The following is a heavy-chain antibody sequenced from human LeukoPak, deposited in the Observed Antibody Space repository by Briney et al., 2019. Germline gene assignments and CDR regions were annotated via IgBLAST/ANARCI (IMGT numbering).Heavy chain of an antibody. J-gene: IGHJ6*02. CDR3: ACSYGSGSYYGSTYYYYGMDV. V-gene: IGHV3-74*01. Sequence: GGSLRLSCAASGFTFSSYWMHWVRQAPGKGLVWVSRINSDGSSTSYADSVKGRFTIYRDNAKNTLYLQMNSLRAEDTAVYYCACSYGSGSYYGSTYYYYGMDVWGQGTTVTVSS. CDR2: INSDGSST. D-gene: IGHD3-10*01. CDR1: GFTFSSYW.